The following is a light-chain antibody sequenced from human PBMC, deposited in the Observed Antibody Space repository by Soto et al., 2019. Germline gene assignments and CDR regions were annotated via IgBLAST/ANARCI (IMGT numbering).Light chain of an antibody. CDR2: DVS. Sequence: QSALTQPRSVSGSPRQSVTISCTGTSSDVGGYNYVSWYQQYPGKAPKLMTYDVSKRPSGIPDRFSGSKSGNTASLTISGLQAEDEADYYCCSYAGSYIWVFGGGTKLTVL. J-gene: IGLJ3*02. CDR3: CSYAGSYIWV. CDR1: SSDVGGYNY. V-gene: IGLV2-11*01.